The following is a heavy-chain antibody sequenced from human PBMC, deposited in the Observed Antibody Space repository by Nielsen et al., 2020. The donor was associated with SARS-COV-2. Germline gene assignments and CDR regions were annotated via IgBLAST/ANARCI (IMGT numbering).Heavy chain of an antibody. CDR2: INPNSGGT. J-gene: IGHJ5*02. CDR1: GYTFTGYY. D-gene: IGHD1-1*01. Sequence: ASVKVSCKASGYTFTGYYMHWVRQAPGQGLEWMGWINPNSGGTNYAQKFQGWVTMTRDTSISTAYMELSRLRSDDTAVYYCARDVEVAELKSRVGWFDPWGQGTLVTVSS. V-gene: IGHV1-2*04. CDR3: ARDVEVAELKSRVGWFDP.